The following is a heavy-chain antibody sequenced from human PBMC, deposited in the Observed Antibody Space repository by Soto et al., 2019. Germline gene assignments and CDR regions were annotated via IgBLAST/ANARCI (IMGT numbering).Heavy chain of an antibody. Sequence: EVQLLESGGGVAQPGGSLRLSCAASGFTFSNSAMSWVRQAPGKGLEWVSTISGGSEDTSYADPVKGRFIVSRDDSRTTLYLQMNSLRAEDTALSSCARGASTVAYWGQGRPVIVSS. CDR2: ISGGSEDT. CDR1: GFTFSNSA. CDR3: ARGASTVAY. J-gene: IGHJ4*02. V-gene: IGHV3-23*01. D-gene: IGHD2-2*01.